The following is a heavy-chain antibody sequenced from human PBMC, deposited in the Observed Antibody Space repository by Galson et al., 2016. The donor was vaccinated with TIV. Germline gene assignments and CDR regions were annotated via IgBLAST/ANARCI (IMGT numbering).Heavy chain of an antibody. J-gene: IGHJ3*01. V-gene: IGHV3-21*01. CDR3: ARTYYYDSSAYSFDAFDV. CDR2: ISSGSSYI. CDR1: GFSFSLSS. D-gene: IGHD3-22*01. Sequence: SLRLSCAASGFSFSLSSMNWVRQASGRGLEWVSSISSGSSYIYYADSVKGRFTISRDNAKNSLYLQMNSLRAEDTAVYYCARTYYYDSSAYSFDAFDVWGQGTMVTVSS.